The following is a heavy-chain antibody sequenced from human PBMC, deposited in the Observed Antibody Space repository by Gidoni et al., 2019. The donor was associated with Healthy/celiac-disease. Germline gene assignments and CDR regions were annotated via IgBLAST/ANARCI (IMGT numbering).Heavy chain of an antibody. D-gene: IGHD3-22*01. Sequence: EVQLVASGGGLVQPGRSLRPSCAASGFTFDDYAMHWVRQAPGKGLEWVSGIIWNSGSIGYADSVKGRFTISRDNAKNSLYLQMNSLRAEDTALYYCAKSSHSSGYYYYFDYGGQGTLVTVSS. CDR2: IIWNSGSI. V-gene: IGHV3-9*01. CDR1: GFTFDDYA. J-gene: IGHJ4*02. CDR3: AKSSHSSGYYYYFDY.